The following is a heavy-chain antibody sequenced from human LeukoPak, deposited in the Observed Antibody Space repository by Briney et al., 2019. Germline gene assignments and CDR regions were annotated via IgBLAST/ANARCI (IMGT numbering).Heavy chain of an antibody. CDR3: ASITMVRGVINDPGVH. CDR2: IIPILGIA. Sequence: GASVKVSCKASGGTFSSYAISWVRQAPGQGLEWMRRIIPILGIANYAQKFQGRVTITADKSTSTAYMELSNLRSEDTAVYYCASITMVRGVINDPGVHWGQGTLVTVSS. J-gene: IGHJ4*02. CDR1: GGTFSSYA. V-gene: IGHV1-69*04. D-gene: IGHD3-10*01.